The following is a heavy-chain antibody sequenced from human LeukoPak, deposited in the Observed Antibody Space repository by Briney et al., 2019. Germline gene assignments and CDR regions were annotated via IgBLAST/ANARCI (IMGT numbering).Heavy chain of an antibody. V-gene: IGHV3-23*01. CDR1: GFTFSSYE. CDR3: AKRDHIFG. Sequence: GGSLRLSCAASGFTFSSYEMHWVRQAPGKGLEWVSAISSSGGSTYYAASVKGRFTISRDNSKNTLYLQMNSLRPEDTAVYYCAKRDHIFGWGQGTLVTVSS. D-gene: IGHD3-10*02. CDR2: ISSSGGST. J-gene: IGHJ4*02.